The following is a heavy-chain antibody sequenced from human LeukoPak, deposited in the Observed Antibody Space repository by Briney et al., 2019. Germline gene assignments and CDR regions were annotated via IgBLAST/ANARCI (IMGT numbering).Heavy chain of an antibody. Sequence: QSGGSLRLSCAGSGFTFSNYAMTWVRQAPGKGLEWVSSVSGSGRNTFYPDSVEGRFTISRDNSKNTVYLQMNSLRAEDTAVYYCARDKGDYHTSGSLFVFGGQGTLVTVSS. CDR1: GFTFSNYA. CDR3: ARDKGDYHTSGSLFVF. CDR2: VSGSGRNT. D-gene: IGHD3-22*01. V-gene: IGHV3-23*01. J-gene: IGHJ4*02.